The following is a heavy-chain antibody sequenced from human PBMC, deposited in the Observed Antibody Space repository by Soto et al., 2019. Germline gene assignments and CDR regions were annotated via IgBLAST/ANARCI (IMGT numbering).Heavy chain of an antibody. D-gene: IGHD3-10*02. CDR3: ARDKLLGEEGPFCSSRTVPNWFDP. J-gene: IGHJ5*02. Sequence: SVKVSCKASGGTFSSYTISWVRQAPGQGLEWMGRIIPILGIANYAQKFQGRVTITADKSTSTAYMELSSLRSEDTAVYYCARDKLLGEEGPFCSSRTVPNWFDPWG. V-gene: IGHV1-69*04. CDR1: GGTFSSYT. CDR2: IIPILGIA.